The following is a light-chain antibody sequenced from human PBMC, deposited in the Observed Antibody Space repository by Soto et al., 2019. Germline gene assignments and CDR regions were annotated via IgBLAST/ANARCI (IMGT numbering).Light chain of an antibody. CDR1: SSDVGGYNY. J-gene: IGLJ1*01. Sequence: SVLTQPASVSGSPGQSITISCTGTSSDVGGYNYVSWYQQHPGKAPKLMIYEVSNRPSGVSNRFSGSKSGNTASLTISGLQDDEEADYYCSSYKSRSAYVFGTGTKVTV. CDR3: SSYKSRSAYV. CDR2: EVS. V-gene: IGLV2-14*01.